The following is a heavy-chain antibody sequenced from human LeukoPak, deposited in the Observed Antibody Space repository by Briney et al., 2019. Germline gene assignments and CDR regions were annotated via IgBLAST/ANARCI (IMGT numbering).Heavy chain of an antibody. CDR2: ISGSGGST. Sequence: GGSLRLSCAASGFTFSSYAMSWVRQAPGKGLEWVSAISGSGGSTYYADSVKGRFTISRDNSKNTLYLQMNSLRAEDTAVYYCAKVPYDDFWSGYYTKPYVDYWGQGTLVTVSS. J-gene: IGHJ4*02. V-gene: IGHV3-23*01. D-gene: IGHD3-3*01. CDR3: AKVPYDDFWSGYYTKPYVDY. CDR1: GFTFSSYA.